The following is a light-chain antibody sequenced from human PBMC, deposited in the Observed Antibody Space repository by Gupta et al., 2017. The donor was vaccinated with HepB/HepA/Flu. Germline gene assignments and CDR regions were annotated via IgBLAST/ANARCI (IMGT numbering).Light chain of an antibody. CDR3: MQDLQSPRT. CDR1: QSLVKSNGYNY. V-gene: IGKV2-28*01. Sequence: DIVMTQSPLSLPVTPGESASISCRSSQSLVKSNGYNYLEWYLQKPGQSPQLLIYLGSNRASGVPDRFSGSGSGADFTLKISRVEADDVGVYYCMQDLQSPRTFGQGTKLEIK. CDR2: LGS. J-gene: IGKJ2*02.